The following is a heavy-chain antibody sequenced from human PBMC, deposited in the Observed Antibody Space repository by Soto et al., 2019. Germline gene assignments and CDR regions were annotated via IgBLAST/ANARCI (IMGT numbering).Heavy chain of an antibody. CDR1: GYTFTSYG. D-gene: IGHD2-21*01. Sequence: ASVKVSCKASGYTFTSYGISWVRQAPGQGLEWMGWISAYNGNTNYAQKLQGGVTMTTDTSTSTAYMELRSLRSDDTAVYYCARDPLIVAVSSDYGMDVWGQGTTVTVSS. J-gene: IGHJ6*02. CDR2: ISAYNGNT. CDR3: ARDPLIVAVSSDYGMDV. V-gene: IGHV1-18*01.